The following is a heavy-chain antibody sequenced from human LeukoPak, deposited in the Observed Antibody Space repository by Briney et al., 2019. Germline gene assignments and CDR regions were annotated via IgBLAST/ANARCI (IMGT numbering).Heavy chain of an antibody. J-gene: IGHJ2*01. Sequence: SETLSLTCSVSGGSISSSSYYWGWIRQPPGKGLEWIGSIYYSDAAYYNPSLKGRVAISIDTSKNQFSLKVSSVTAADTAVYYCARQTTVRPSSWYFDLWGRGTLDTVSS. V-gene: IGHV4-39*01. CDR1: GGSISSSSYY. CDR2: IYYSDAA. CDR3: ARQTTVRPSSWYFDL. D-gene: IGHD4-17*01.